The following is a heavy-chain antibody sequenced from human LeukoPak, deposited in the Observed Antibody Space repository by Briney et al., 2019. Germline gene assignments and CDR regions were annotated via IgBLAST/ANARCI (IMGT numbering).Heavy chain of an antibody. CDR1: GFTFSSYA. CDR2: SSGSGGST. Sequence: PGGSLRLSCAASGFTFSSYAMSWFRQAPGKGLAGVSASSGSGGSTYYADSVKGRFTISRDNSKNTLYLQLNSLRAEDTAVYYCAKVAYYYDSSGYYYGYYFDYWGQGTLVTVSS. CDR3: AKVAYYYDSSGYYYGYYFDY. D-gene: IGHD3-22*01. V-gene: IGHV3-23*01. J-gene: IGHJ4*02.